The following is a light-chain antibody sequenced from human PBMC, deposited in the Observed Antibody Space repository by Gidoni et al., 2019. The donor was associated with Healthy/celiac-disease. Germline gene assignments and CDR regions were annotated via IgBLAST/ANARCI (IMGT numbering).Light chain of an antibody. Sequence: QSALTQPASVSVSPGQSITISCTGTSSDVGSYNLVSWTQQHPGKAPKLMIYEVSKRPSGVSNRFSGSKSGNTASLTISGLQAEDEADYYCCSYAGSSTLVFGGGTKLTVL. J-gene: IGLJ2*01. CDR1: SSDVGSYNL. CDR3: CSYAGSSTLV. V-gene: IGLV2-23*02. CDR2: EVS.